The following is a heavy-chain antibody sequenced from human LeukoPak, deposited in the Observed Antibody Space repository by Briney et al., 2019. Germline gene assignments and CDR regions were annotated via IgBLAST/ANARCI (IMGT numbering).Heavy chain of an antibody. Sequence: SETLSLTCSFSGDSISSYSWSWIRQPTGKGLEWIGYIYYSGSTNYNPSLKSRVTMSVDTSKNQFSLKLTSVTAADTAEYYCARETLYYYDSSGYPLDYWGQGTLVTVSS. CDR1: GDSISSYS. D-gene: IGHD3-22*01. V-gene: IGHV4-59*12. J-gene: IGHJ4*02. CDR2: IYYSGST. CDR3: ARETLYYYDSSGYPLDY.